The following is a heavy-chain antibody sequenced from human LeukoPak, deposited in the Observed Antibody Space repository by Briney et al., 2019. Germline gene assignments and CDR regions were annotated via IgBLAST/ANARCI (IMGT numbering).Heavy chain of an antibody. Sequence: PGGSLRLSCAASGFTFSSYAMSWVRQAPGKGLEWVSAISGSGGSTYYADSVKGRFTISRDNSKNTLYLQMNSLRAEDTAVYYCAKDFDFGVVIIDFDYWGQGTLVTVSS. J-gene: IGHJ4*02. CDR3: AKDFDFGVVIIDFDY. CDR1: GFTFSSYA. D-gene: IGHD3-3*01. V-gene: IGHV3-23*01. CDR2: ISGSGGST.